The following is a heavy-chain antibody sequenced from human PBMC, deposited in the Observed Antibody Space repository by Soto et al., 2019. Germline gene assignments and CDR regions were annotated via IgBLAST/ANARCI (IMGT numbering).Heavy chain of an antibody. Sequence: GESLKISCKGSGYNFAIYRIGWVRQMPGKGLEWMGIIYPGDSHTRYSPSFEGQVTISADTSISTAYLQWSSLKASDTAMYYCARPDSDNYYGLDVWGQGTTVTVSS. V-gene: IGHV5-51*01. CDR2: IYPGDSHT. CDR1: GYNFAIYR. D-gene: IGHD3-22*01. CDR3: ARPDSDNYYGLDV. J-gene: IGHJ6*02.